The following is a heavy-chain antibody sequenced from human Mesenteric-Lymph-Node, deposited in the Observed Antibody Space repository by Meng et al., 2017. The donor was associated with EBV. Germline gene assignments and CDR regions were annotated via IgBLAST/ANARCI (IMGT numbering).Heavy chain of an antibody. V-gene: IGHV4-39*01. D-gene: IGHD6-19*01. CDR1: GAPTDTSSAY. CDR3: ARSDSSGSSHPFDH. J-gene: IGHJ4*02. Sequence: LALPVSGRGLLKPPEALSSASTAAGAPTDTSSAYWGWIRQPPGKGLEWIGSMYYTGGTYYTPSLNSRVTISLETANNQFSLRLTSVTAADTAVYYCARSDSSGSSHPFDHWGQGTLVTVSS. CDR2: MYYTGGT.